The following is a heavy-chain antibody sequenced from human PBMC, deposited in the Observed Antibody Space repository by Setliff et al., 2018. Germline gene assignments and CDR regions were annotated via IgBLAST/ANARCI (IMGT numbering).Heavy chain of an antibody. CDR2: IKSASGTA. J-gene: IGHJ4*02. CDR3: AKRGSSSAFDY. V-gene: IGHV1-3*01. D-gene: IGHD6-13*01. CDR1: GYTFTNHE. Sequence: ASVKVSCKASGYTFTNHEIHWVRQAPGQRPEYMGWIKSASGTANYAQKFQGRVTITTDESTSTAYMELSSLRSEDTAVYYCAKRGSSSAFDYWGQGTLVTVSS.